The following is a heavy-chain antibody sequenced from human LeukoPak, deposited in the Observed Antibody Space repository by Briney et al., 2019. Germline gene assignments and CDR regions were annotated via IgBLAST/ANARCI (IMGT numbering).Heavy chain of an antibody. Sequence: PGGCLRLSCAASGFTFISYAMSWVRQTPGKGLEWISTISSSGARTYYADSVKGRFSISIDNSKDTLYLQMNSLRAEDTAVYYCARVGQRGQPLVLGYWGQGTLVTVSA. CDR3: ARVGQRGQPLVLGY. D-gene: IGHD6-13*01. CDR2: ISSSGART. V-gene: IGHV3-23*01. CDR1: GFTFISYA. J-gene: IGHJ4*02.